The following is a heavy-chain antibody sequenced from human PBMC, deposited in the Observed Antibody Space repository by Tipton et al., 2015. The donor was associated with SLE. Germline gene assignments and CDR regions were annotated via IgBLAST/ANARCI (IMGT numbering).Heavy chain of an antibody. V-gene: IGHV4-31*02. CDR2: IYYSGST. CDR1: GGSISSGGYY. Sequence: LRLSCTVSGGSISSGGYYWSWIRQHPGKGLEWIGYIYYSGSTYYNPSLKSRVTISVDTSKNQFSLKLSSVTAADTAVYYCASIHGYYYYGMDVWGQGTTVTVSS. D-gene: IGHD2-2*02. CDR3: ASIHGYYYYGMDV. J-gene: IGHJ6*02.